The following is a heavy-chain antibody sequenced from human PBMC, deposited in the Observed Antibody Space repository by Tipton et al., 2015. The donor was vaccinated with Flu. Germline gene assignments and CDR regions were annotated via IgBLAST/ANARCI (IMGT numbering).Heavy chain of an antibody. J-gene: IGHJ3*02. V-gene: IGHV3-53*01. CDR3: ASELGPRDAFDI. Sequence: SLRLSCAASGFTFSSYWMSWVRQAPGKGLEWVSVIYSGGSTYYADSVKGRFTISRDNSKNTLYLQMNSLRAEDTAVYYCASELGPRDAFDIWGQGTMVTVSS. CDR1: GFTFSSYW. CDR2: IYSGGST. D-gene: IGHD7-27*01.